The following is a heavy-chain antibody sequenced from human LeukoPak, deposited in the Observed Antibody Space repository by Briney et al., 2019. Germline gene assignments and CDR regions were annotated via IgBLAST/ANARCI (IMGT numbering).Heavy chain of an antibody. Sequence: ASVKVSCKASGFTFTSYDINWVRQAPGQGLEWMGWMNPNSGNTRYAQKVQGRITMTRDTSISTAYMELSSLRSEDTAVYYCARTPSGGYDSYYWGQGTLVTVSS. CDR2: MNPNSGNT. CDR1: GFTFTSYD. CDR3: ARTPSGGYDSYY. D-gene: IGHD5-12*01. V-gene: IGHV1-8*01. J-gene: IGHJ4*02.